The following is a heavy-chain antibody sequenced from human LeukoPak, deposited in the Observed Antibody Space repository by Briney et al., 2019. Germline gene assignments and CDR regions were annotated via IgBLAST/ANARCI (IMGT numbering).Heavy chain of an antibody. CDR2: IIPIFGTA. CDR3: ARVLTRYNWNQGWHAFDI. D-gene: IGHD1-20*01. V-gene: IGHV1-69*06. CDR1: GGTFSSYA. J-gene: IGHJ3*02. Sequence: SVKVSCKASGGTFSSYAISWVRQAPGQGLEWMGGIIPIFGTANYAQKFQGRVTITADKSTSTAYMELSRLRSDDTAVYYCARVLTRYNWNQGWHAFDIWGQGTMVTVSS.